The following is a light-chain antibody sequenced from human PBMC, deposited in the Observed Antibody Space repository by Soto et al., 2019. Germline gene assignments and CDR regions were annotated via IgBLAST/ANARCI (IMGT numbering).Light chain of an antibody. Sequence: QSVLTQPPSASGSPGQSVTISCTGTSSDVGGYNYVSWYQQHPGKAPKLMIYEVSTRPSGVPDRFCGSKSGNTASLTVSGLQAEDEADYYCCSHAGDNTYVFGTGTKVTVL. CDR3: CSHAGDNTYV. V-gene: IGLV2-8*01. J-gene: IGLJ1*01. CDR2: EVS. CDR1: SSDVGGYNY.